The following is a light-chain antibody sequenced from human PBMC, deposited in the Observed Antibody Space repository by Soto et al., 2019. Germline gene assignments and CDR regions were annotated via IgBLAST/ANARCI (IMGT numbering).Light chain of an antibody. J-gene: IGKJ2*01. CDR3: QQANSFPHT. Sequence: DIQMTQSPSSVSASVGDRVTITCRASQGFSSWLAWYQQKPGKAPKLLIYAASSLQSGVPSRFSGSGSGTDFTLTISRLQPEDFATYYCQQANSFPHTFGQGTKLEIK. CDR2: AAS. V-gene: IGKV1-12*01. CDR1: QGFSSW.